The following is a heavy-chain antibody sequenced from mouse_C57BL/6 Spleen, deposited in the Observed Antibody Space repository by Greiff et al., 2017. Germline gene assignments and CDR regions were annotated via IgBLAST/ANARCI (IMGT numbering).Heavy chain of an antibody. CDR2: IYPGSGST. V-gene: IGHV1-55*01. CDR1: GYTFTSYW. J-gene: IGHJ1*03. Sequence: VKLQQPGAELVKPGASVKMSCKASGYTFTSYWITWVKQRPGQGLEWIGDIYPGSGSTNYNEKFKSKATLTVDTSSSTAYMQLSSLTSEDSAVYYCARREDYYGRGYFDVWGTGTTVTVSS. D-gene: IGHD1-1*01. CDR3: ARREDYYGRGYFDV.